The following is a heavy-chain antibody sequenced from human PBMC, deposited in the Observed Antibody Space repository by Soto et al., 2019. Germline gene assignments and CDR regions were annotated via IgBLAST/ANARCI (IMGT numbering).Heavy chain of an antibody. Sequence: ASVKVSCKASGYTFTSYAMHWVRQATGQGFEYLGWMNPNSGNTGYVKKFQGRVTMTRDTSMSTAYMELSSLRSEDTAVYYCARGIKYGDYPRLFASWGPGSLVIVSS. V-gene: IGHV1-8*02. J-gene: IGHJ5*02. CDR2: MNPNSGNT. D-gene: IGHD4-17*01. CDR1: GYTFTSYA. CDR3: ARGIKYGDYPRLFAS.